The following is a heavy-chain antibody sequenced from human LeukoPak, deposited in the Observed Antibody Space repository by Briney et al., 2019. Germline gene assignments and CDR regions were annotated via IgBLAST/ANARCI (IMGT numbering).Heavy chain of an antibody. CDR2: IGGGGGST. J-gene: IGHJ4*02. CDR3: AKASYGNYGCVDY. V-gene: IGHV3-23*01. CDR1: GFALSSYA. Sequence: GAPRFFCSASGFALSSYAMSWVRQAPGEGREWASTIGGGGGSTYYADAVEGRFTISRDNSKNTLYLPMNSLRDDDKTVYHCAKASYGNYGCVDYWGQGTLVTVSS. D-gene: IGHD4-11*01.